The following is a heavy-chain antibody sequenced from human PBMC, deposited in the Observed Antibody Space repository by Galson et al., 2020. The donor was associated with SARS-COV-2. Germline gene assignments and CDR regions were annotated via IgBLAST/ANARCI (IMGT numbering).Heavy chain of an antibody. CDR2: IRSKANSYAT. V-gene: IGHV3-73*01. Sequence: GGSLRLSCAASGFTFSGSAMHWVRQASGKGLEWVGRIRSKANSYATAYAASVKGRFTISRDDSKNTAYLQMNSLKTEDTAVYYCTRQDYDILTGYYYWYFDLWGRGTLVTVSS. CDR1: GFTFSGSA. CDR3: TRQDYDILTGYYYWYFDL. D-gene: IGHD3-9*01. J-gene: IGHJ2*01.